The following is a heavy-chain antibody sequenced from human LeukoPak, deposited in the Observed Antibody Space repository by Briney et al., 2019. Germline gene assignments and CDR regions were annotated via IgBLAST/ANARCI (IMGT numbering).Heavy chain of an antibody. CDR3: AKDGGRTYGYSMFYYGMDV. V-gene: IGHV3-23*01. CDR2: ISGSGGST. CDR1: GFTFSSYA. D-gene: IGHD3-22*01. J-gene: IGHJ6*02. Sequence: PGGSLRLSCAASGFTFSSYAMTWVRQAPGKGLEWVSAISGSGGSTYFADSVKGRFTISRDNSNLYLQMNSLRAEDTAIYYCAKDGGRTYGYSMFYYGMDVWGQGTTVTVSS.